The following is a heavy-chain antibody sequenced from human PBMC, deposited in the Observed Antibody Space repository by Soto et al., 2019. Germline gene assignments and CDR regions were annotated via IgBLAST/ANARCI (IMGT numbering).Heavy chain of an antibody. CDR3: ARFYHFGELSYRLIDY. D-gene: IGHD3-16*02. J-gene: IGHJ4*02. CDR1: GGTFSSYA. CDR2: IIPIFGTA. Sequence: SVKVSCKASGGTFSSYAISWVRQAPGQGLEWMGGIIPIFGTANYAQKFQGRVTITADESTSTAYMELSSLRSEDTAVYYCARFYHFGELSYRLIDYWGQGTLVTVSS. V-gene: IGHV1-69*13.